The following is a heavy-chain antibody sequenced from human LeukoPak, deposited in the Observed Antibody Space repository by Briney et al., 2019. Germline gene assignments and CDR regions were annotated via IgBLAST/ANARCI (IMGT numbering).Heavy chain of an antibody. CDR2: IYTSGST. Sequence: SETLSLTCTVATPSLSSYYWGCIRQPDRKGLEWIGRIYTSGSTNYNSSLKSRVTMSVDTSKNQFSLKLSSVTAADTAVYYCARDPGNCYDSSGTPWGQGTLVTVSS. V-gene: IGHV4-4*07. CDR1: TPSLSSYY. D-gene: IGHD3-22*01. CDR3: ARDPGNCYDSSGTP. J-gene: IGHJ5*02.